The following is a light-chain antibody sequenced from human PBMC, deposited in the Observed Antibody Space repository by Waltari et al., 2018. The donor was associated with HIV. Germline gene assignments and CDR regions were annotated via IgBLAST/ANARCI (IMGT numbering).Light chain of an antibody. J-gene: IGKJ4*01. CDR1: QSVSSY. Sequence: IVFTQSPATLALFSGERANHSCRASQSVSSYFAWYQQKAGQAPRLLIYDASNRATGIPARFSGSGSGTDFTLTISRLEPEDFAVYYCQQRSNWAVTFGGGTKVEIK. V-gene: IGKV3-11*01. CDR2: DAS. CDR3: QQRSNWAVT.